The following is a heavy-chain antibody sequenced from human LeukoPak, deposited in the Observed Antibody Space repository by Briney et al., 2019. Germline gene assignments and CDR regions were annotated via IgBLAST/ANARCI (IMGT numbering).Heavy chain of an antibody. Sequence: GGSLRLSCAASGFTFSTYAMSWVRQAPGKGLEWVSGISDSGDYTYYADSVKGRFTISRDNSKNTLYLQMNSLRAEDTAVYYCARQSSGPYDCWGQGTLVTVSS. D-gene: IGHD3-22*01. V-gene: IGHV3-23*01. CDR2: ISDSGDYT. CDR3: ARQSSGPYDC. J-gene: IGHJ4*02. CDR1: GFTFSTYA.